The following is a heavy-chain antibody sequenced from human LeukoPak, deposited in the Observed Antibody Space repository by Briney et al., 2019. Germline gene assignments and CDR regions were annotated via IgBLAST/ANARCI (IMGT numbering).Heavy chain of an antibody. CDR2: ISGSGGGT. CDR1: GFTFSSYA. J-gene: IGHJ4*02. Sequence: GGSLRLSCAASGFTFSSYAMSWVRQAPGKGPEWVSGISGSGGGTYYADSVKGRFTISRDNFKNTLHLQMNSLRAEETAVYYCAKGTASGSYPRMYYFDYWGQGTLVTVSS. D-gene: IGHD1-26*01. CDR3: AKGTASGSYPRMYYFDY. V-gene: IGHV3-23*01.